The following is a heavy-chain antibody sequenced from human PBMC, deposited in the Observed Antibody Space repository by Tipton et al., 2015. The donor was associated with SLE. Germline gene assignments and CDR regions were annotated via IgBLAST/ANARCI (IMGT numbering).Heavy chain of an antibody. CDR1: GGSFSGYY. CDR3: ARGLSGYSSSWCYYYYGMDV. CDR2: INHSGST. Sequence: TLSLTCAVYGGSFSGYYWSWIRQPPGKGLEWIGEINHSGSTNYNPSLKSRVTISLDTSKNQFSLRLSPVTAADTAVYYCARGLSGYSSSWCYYYYGMDVWGQGTTVTVSS. V-gene: IGHV4-34*01. D-gene: IGHD6-13*01. J-gene: IGHJ6*02.